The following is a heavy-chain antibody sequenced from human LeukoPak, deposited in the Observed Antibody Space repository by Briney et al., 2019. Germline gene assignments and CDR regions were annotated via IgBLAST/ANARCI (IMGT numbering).Heavy chain of an antibody. V-gene: IGHV1-69*04. J-gene: IGHJ4*02. CDR2: IIPILGIA. CDR1: GGTFSSYT. CDR3: ARDNSSAAGDY. Sequence: SVKVSCKASGGTFSSYTISWVRQAPGQGLEWMGRIIPILGIANYTQKFQGRVTITADKSTSTAYMELSSLRSEDTAVYYCARDNSSAAGDYWGQGTLVTVSS. D-gene: IGHD6-6*01.